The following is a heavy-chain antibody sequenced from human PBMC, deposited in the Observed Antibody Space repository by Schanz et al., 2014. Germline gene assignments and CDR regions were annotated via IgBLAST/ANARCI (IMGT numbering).Heavy chain of an antibody. Sequence: ERLVESGGGVVQPGRSLRLSCAASGFTFTNYAMSWVRQAPGKGLEWVSLISDSGDTAYYADSVKGRFTISRDNFKGALYLQMSSLRAEDTAVYYCAKGRFGELSAFDIWGQGTMVTVSS. CDR1: GFTFTNYA. V-gene: IGHV3-23*04. CDR2: ISDSGDTA. J-gene: IGHJ3*02. CDR3: AKGRFGELSAFDI. D-gene: IGHD3-10*01.